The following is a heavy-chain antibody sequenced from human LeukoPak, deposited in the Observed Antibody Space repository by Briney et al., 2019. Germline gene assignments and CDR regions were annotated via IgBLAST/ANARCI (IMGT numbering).Heavy chain of an antibody. CDR3: VKDAASSLAARPHY. D-gene: IGHD6-6*01. Sequence: GGSLRLSCAASGFTFSSYAMSWVRQTPGKGLEWVAIITANGGTTYYADSVKGRLTISRDNSKNTLYLQMNSLRTEDTATYYCVKDAASSLAARPHYWGQGTLVTISS. CDR1: GFTFSSYA. V-gene: IGHV3-23*01. CDR2: ITANGGTT. J-gene: IGHJ4*02.